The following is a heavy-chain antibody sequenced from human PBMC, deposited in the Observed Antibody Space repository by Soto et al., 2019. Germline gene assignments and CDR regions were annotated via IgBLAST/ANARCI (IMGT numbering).Heavy chain of an antibody. CDR3: ARASDILTGYDPLPYYYYGMDV. J-gene: IGHJ6*02. CDR2: IIPIFGTA. D-gene: IGHD3-9*01. Sequence: SVKVSCKASGGTFSSYAISWVRQAPGQGLEWMGGIIPIFGTANYAQKFQGRVTITADESTSTAYMGLSSLRSEDTAVYYCARASDILTGYDPLPYYYYGMDVWGQGTTVTVSS. V-gene: IGHV1-69*13. CDR1: GGTFSSYA.